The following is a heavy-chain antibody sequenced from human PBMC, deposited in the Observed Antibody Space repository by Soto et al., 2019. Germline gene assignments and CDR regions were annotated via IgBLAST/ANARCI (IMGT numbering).Heavy chain of an antibody. J-gene: IGHJ4*02. V-gene: IGHV3-11*01. CDR1: GSTFSDYY. CDR2: LSSSGSTI. Sequence: QAQLGETGGGLVKPGGSLRLSCAASGSTFSDYYMSWIRQAPGKGLEWVAYLSSSGSTIKYGASVKGRLTISRDNAKNSLYLHMNSLRVADTPIYYGVTDLGTVTHRFDCWGQGTLVTVSS. CDR3: VTDLGTVTHRFDC. D-gene: IGHD4-17*01.